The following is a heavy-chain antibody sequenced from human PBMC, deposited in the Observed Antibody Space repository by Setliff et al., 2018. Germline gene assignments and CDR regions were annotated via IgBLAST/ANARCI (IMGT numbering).Heavy chain of an antibody. V-gene: IGHV4-39*01. Sequence: PSETLSLPCTVSGDSISSGTYYWGWIRQPPGKGLEWIGSRYYSGHTYYNPSLKSRVAMSVDKAKNQFSLNLRSVSAADTAIYYCAKQGEESKVTTYLASWGQGTLVNVSS. CDR2: RYYSGHT. CDR3: AKQGEESKVTTYLAS. J-gene: IGHJ5*02. CDR1: GDSISSGTYY. D-gene: IGHD4-17*01.